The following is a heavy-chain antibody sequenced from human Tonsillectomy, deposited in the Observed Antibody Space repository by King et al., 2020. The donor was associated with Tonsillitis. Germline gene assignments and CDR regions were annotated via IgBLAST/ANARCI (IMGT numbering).Heavy chain of an antibody. CDR3: AKDKVGRSGWALDY. Sequence: EVQLVESGGGLVQPGRSLRLSCAASGFTFDDYAMHWVRQAPGKGLEWVSGISWNSGRIGYADSVKGRFTISRDNAKNSLYLQMNSLRAEDTALYYCAKDKVGRSGWALDYWGQGTLVTVSS. J-gene: IGHJ4*02. D-gene: IGHD6-19*01. V-gene: IGHV3-9*01. CDR2: ISWNSGRI. CDR1: GFTFDDYA.